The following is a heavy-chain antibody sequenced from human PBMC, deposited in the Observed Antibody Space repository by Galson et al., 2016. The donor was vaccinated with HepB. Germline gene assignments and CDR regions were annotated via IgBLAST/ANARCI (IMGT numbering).Heavy chain of an antibody. V-gene: IGHV3-30*03. D-gene: IGHD5-18*01. CDR3: ARDPRAYSYGDHYFDY. CDR2: ISYDGTNK. CDR1: GITFSNYD. J-gene: IGHJ4*02. Sequence: SLRLSCAASGITFSNYDMHWVRQPPGEGLEWVAVISYDGTNKYYADSVKGRFTISRDSSKNPLYLQMNSLKTEDTAVYFCARDPRAYSYGDHYFDYWGQGTLVTVPS.